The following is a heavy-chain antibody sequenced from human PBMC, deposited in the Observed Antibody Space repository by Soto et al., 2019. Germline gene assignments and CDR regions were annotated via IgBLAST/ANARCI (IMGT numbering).Heavy chain of an antibody. Sequence: SETLSLTCTVSGGSVSSGSYYWSWIRQPPGKGLEWIGYIYHTGNAYYNPSLKSRVTISVDTSKNQFSLKLTSVTAADAALYYCARDFFDSSDYTTNWFDPWGQGTLVTVSS. CDR2: IYHTGNA. CDR1: GGSVSSGSYY. J-gene: IGHJ5*02. V-gene: IGHV4-61*01. CDR3: ARDFFDSSDYTTNWFDP. D-gene: IGHD3-22*01.